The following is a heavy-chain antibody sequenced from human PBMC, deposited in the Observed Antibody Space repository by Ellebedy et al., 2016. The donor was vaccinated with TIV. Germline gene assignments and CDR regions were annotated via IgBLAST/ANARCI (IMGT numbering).Heavy chain of an antibody. CDR1: GGSISSYY. CDR3: AGRGLFNDYFDY. V-gene: IGHV4-4*07. CDR2: IYTSGST. J-gene: IGHJ4*02. Sequence: MPSETLSLTCTVSGGSISSYYWSWIRQPAGKGLEWIGRIYTSGSTNYNPSLKSRVTMSVDTSKNQFSLTLSSVTAADTAVYYCAGRGLFNDYFDYWGQGTLVTVSS. D-gene: IGHD3-10*01.